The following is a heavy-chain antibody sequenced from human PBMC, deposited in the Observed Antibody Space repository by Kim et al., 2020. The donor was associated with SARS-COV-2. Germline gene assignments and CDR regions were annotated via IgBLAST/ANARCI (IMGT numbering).Heavy chain of an antibody. CDR1: GGSISSGDYY. J-gene: IGHJ4*02. D-gene: IGHD5-18*01. V-gene: IGHV4-30-4*01. Sequence: SETLSLTCTVSGGSISSGDYYWSWIRQPPGKGLEWIGYIYYSGSTYYNPSLKSRVTISVDTSKNQFSLKLSSVTAADTAVYYCARERGTQLSGGLDDYWGQGTLVTVSS. CDR3: ARERGTQLSGGLDDY. CDR2: IYYSGST.